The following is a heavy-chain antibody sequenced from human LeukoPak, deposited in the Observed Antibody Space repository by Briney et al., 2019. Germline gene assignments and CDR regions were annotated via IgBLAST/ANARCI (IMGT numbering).Heavy chain of an antibody. D-gene: IGHD3-22*01. Sequence: ASVKVSCKASGYTFTSYGISWVRQAPGQGREWMGWISAYNGNTNYAQKLQGRVTMTTDTSTSKAYMELRSLRSDDTAVYYCARVVRDSSEGYFDYWGQGTLVTVSS. V-gene: IGHV1-18*01. CDR2: ISAYNGNT. J-gene: IGHJ4*02. CDR1: GYTFTSYG. CDR3: ARVVRDSSEGYFDY.